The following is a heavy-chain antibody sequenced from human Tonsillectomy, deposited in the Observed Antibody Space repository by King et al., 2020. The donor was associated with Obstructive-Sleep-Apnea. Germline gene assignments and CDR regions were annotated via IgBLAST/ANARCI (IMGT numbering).Heavy chain of an antibody. J-gene: IGHJ4*01. CDR1: GYTFTSYE. D-gene: IGHD3-9*01. Sequence: VQLVESGAEVKKPGASVKVSCKASGYTFTSYEINWGRQAPGQGLEWMGWMNPTSGNTGYAQRFQGRVTMTGNTSISTAYMEISSLRSEDTAVYFWAREYHDILTGSYYFDYWGHGTLVTVSS. CDR3: AREYHDILTGSYYFDY. V-gene: IGHV1-8*01. CDR2: MNPTSGNT.